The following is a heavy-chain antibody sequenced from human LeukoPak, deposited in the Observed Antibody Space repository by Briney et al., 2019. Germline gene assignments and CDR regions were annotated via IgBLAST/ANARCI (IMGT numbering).Heavy chain of an antibody. Sequence: GGSLRLSCAASGFPFSDHYMIWIRQAPGKGLEWVSYIDYDGTGMSYADSVKGRFTISRDNAKKTLYLEMRSLTVEDSAIYYCAGPYDYGDLSYWGQGSLVSVPS. CDR3: AGPYDYGDLSY. J-gene: IGHJ4*02. CDR1: GFPFSDHY. CDR2: IDYDGTGM. V-gene: IGHV3-11*01. D-gene: IGHD4-17*01.